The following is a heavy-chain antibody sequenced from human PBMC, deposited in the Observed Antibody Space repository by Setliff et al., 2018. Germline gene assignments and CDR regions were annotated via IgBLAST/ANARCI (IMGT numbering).Heavy chain of an antibody. J-gene: IGHJ6*02. CDR3: ARVVYYASGSSLSYGMDV. CDR2: ISAYNDNK. Sequence: VASVKVSCKTSGYKFNDYAISWVRQGPGQGLEWMGWISAYNDNKNYAQKFQGRVTMTTDTSTNTVFMELRSLRSDDTAMFDCARVVYYASGSSLSYGMDVWGQGTAVTVSS. CDR1: GYKFNDYA. D-gene: IGHD3-10*01. V-gene: IGHV1-18*01.